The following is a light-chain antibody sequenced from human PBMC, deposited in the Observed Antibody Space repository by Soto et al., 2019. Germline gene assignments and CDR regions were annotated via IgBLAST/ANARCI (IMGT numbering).Light chain of an antibody. V-gene: IGKV1-39*01. CDR1: QSTGSY. Sequence: DIQMTQSPSSLTASVGDRVTITCRASQSTGSYLNWYQQKPGKAPKILMYAASSLQSGVSSRFSRSGSGTEFTLTISSPQPEDFATYYCQQSYRPPSTFGQGTKLEIK. J-gene: IGKJ2*01. CDR3: QQSYRPPST. CDR2: AAS.